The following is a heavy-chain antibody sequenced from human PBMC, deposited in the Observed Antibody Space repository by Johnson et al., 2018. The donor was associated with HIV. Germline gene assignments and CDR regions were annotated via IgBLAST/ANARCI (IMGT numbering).Heavy chain of an antibody. V-gene: IGHV3-23*04. CDR1: GFTFSNYW. CDR2: ISGSGGST. J-gene: IGHJ3*02. Sequence: VQLVESGGGLVKPGGSLRLSCATSGFTFSNYWMNWVRQAPGKGLEWVSAISGSGGSTYYADSVKGRFTISRDNSKNTLYLQMNRLRADDTAVYFCARVNFPSTGRSLRGVGALDIWGQGTMVTVSS. CDR3: ARVNFPSTGRSLRGVGALDI. D-gene: IGHD3-10*01.